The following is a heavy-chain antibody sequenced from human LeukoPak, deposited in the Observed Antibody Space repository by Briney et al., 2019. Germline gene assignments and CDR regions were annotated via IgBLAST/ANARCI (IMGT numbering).Heavy chain of an antibody. Sequence: SESLSLTRAVYGGGFCGDYWSGSRQPPGGGVGWSGGINHSGSNNYNPSLKTRVTISVDTSKPQFSLKLSSVTAAHPAVYYCARLKPRHRGFPASDYWGQGTLVTVSS. CDR1: GGGFCGDY. V-gene: IGHV4-34*01. J-gene: IGHJ4*02. CDR2: INHSGSN. CDR3: ARLKPRHRGFPASDY. D-gene: IGHD5-12*01.